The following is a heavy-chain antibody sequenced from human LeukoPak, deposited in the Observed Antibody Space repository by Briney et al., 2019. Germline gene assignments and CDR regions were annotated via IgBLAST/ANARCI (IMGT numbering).Heavy chain of an antibody. Sequence: GGSLRLSCAASGFTFSSYSMKWVRQAPGKGLEWVSYTSSSSSIIYYADSVKGRFTISRDNAKNSLYLQMNSLRAEDTAVDYCARDACSMIVVEIDAFDIWGQGTMVAVSS. D-gene: IGHD3-22*01. V-gene: IGHV3-48*01. CDR2: TSSSSSII. CDR1: GFTFSSYS. J-gene: IGHJ3*02. CDR3: ARDACSMIVVEIDAFDI.